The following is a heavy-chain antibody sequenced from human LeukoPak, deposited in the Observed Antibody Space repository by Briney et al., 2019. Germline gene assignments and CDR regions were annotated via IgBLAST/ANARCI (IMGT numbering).Heavy chain of an antibody. V-gene: IGHV3-11*01. CDR3: AREEYSSSSVDY. Sequence: PGGSLRLSCAASGFTFSDYYMSWIRQAPGKGLEWVSYISSSGSTIYYADSVKGRFTISRDNAKNSLYLQMNSLRAEVTAVYYCAREEYSSSSVDYWGQGTLVTVSS. CDR1: GFTFSDYY. D-gene: IGHD6-6*01. CDR2: ISSSGSTI. J-gene: IGHJ4*02.